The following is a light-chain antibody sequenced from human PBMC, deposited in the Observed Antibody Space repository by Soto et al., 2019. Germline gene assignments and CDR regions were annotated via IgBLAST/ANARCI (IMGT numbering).Light chain of an antibody. J-gene: IGKJ4*01. CDR1: QNVNSN. Sequence: GRTKSTDTLSVSPGERGTPSFRASQNVNSNLAWYQQKPGQAPRLLIYDAYNRATGIPARFSGSGSGTDFTLTINSLQSEDFAVYYCQQYHNWLTFGGGTKVAIK. V-gene: IGKV3-15*01. CDR3: QQYHNWLT. CDR2: DAY.